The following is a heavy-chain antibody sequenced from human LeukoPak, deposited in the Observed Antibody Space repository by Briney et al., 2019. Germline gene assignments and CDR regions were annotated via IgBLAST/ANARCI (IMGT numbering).Heavy chain of an antibody. CDR1: GYAFRNYV. Sequence: ASVKVSCNALGYAFRNYVKNWVRQAPGQGLEWMGWINTNTGNPTYAQGFTGRFVFSLDTSVSTAFLQISSLKAEDTAVYYCAKGDQLLYLVGVDYNWFDPWGQGTLVTVSS. D-gene: IGHD2-2*02. V-gene: IGHV7-4-1*02. J-gene: IGHJ5*02. CDR2: INTNTGNP. CDR3: AKGDQLLYLVGVDYNWFDP.